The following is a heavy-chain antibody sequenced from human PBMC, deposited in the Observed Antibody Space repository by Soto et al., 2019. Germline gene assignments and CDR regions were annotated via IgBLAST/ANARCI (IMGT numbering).Heavy chain of an antibody. CDR1: GGSISSNDYY. D-gene: IGHD3-10*01. J-gene: IGHJ3*02. Sequence: SETLSLTCTVSGGSISSNDYYWSWIRQPPGKGLEWIGSIYNSGSTYYNPSLKSRVSISGDTSKNQFSLKLSSVTAADTAVYYCARDLVPIYGSGSYYAFDIWGQGTMVTVSS. CDR3: ARDLVPIYGSGSYYAFDI. CDR2: IYNSGST. V-gene: IGHV4-30-4*01.